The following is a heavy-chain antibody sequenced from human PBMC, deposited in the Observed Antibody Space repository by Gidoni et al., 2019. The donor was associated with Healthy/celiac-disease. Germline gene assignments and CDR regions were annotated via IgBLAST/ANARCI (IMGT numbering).Heavy chain of an antibody. CDR3: AREGRLLWFREGMEYFDY. CDR2: IKQDGSEK. V-gene: IGHV3-7*01. Sequence: EVQLVESGGGLVQPGGSLRLSCSASGFTFRISWMSWVRQAPGKGLEWVANIKQDGSEKYYVDSVKGRFTISRDNAKNSLYLQMNSLRAEDTAVYYCAREGRLLWFREGMEYFDYWGQGTLVTVSS. J-gene: IGHJ4*02. CDR1: GFTFRISW. D-gene: IGHD3-10*01.